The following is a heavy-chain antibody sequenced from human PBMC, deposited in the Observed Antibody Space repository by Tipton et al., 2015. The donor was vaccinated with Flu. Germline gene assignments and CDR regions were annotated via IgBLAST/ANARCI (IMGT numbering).Heavy chain of an antibody. V-gene: IGHV3-48*04. Sequence: SLRLSCAASGFTFSSYSMNWVRQAPGKGLEWLSYITSSSGTIYYADSVKGRFTISRDNAKNSLYLQMNSLRAEDTAVYYCARQLGGGDCYWGQGTLVTVSS. CDR1: GFTFSSYS. CDR2: ITSSSGTI. CDR3: ARQLGGGDCY. D-gene: IGHD2-21*01. J-gene: IGHJ4*02.